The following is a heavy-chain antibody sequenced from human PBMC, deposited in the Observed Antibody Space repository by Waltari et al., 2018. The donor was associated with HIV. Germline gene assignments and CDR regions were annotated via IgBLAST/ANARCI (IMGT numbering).Heavy chain of an antibody. CDR2: IYYTGHT. D-gene: IGHD2-21*02. Sequence: QVQLQASGPGLVKPSETLSLTCTVSGGAITSYFGTWIRQPPGKGLEWLGNIYYTGHTDYNPALSSRVTISVDASKNQFSLYLNSVTAAYTAVYFCARGRQSDWAGELDPWGQGILVTISS. V-gene: IGHV4-59*01. CDR3: ARGRQSDWAGELDP. J-gene: IGHJ5*02. CDR1: GGAITSYF.